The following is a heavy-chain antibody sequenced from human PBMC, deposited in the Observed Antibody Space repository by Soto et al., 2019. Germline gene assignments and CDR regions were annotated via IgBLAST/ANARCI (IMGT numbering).Heavy chain of an antibody. CDR2: IYHSGST. CDR1: GYSISSGYY. V-gene: IGHV4-38-2*02. CDR3: ARDPYYDSSGYYYSGEY. J-gene: IGHJ4*02. D-gene: IGHD3-22*01. Sequence: SETLSLTCAVSGYSISSGYYWGWIRQPPGKGLEWIGSIYHSGSTYYNPSLKSRVTISVDTSKNQFSLKLSSVTAADTAVYYCARDPYYDSSGYYYSGEYWGQGTLVTVSS.